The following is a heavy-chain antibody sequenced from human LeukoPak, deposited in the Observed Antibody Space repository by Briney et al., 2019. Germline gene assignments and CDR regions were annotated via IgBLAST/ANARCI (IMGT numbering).Heavy chain of an antibody. V-gene: IGHV4-39*01. CDR1: GGSISSSSYY. CDR3: ARHEVTLAAAGPNWFDP. J-gene: IGHJ5*02. D-gene: IGHD6-13*01. Sequence: PSETLSLTCTVSGGSISSSSYYWGWIRQPPGKGLEWIGSIYYSGSTYYNPSLKSRVTISVDTSKNQFSLKLSSVTAADTAVYYCARHEVTLAAAGPNWFDPWGQGTLVTVSS. CDR2: IYYSGST.